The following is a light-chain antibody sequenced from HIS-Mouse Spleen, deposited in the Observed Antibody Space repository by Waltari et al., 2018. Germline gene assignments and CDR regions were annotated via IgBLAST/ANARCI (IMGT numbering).Light chain of an antibody. Sequence: SYGLTQPPSVSVAPGKPARITCGGTNIGSKSVHWCQQKPGQAPVRVVYDDSDRPSGIPERFSGSNSGNTATLTVSRVEAGDEADYYCQVWDSSSDHVVFGGGTKLTVL. CDR1: NIGSKS. V-gene: IGLV3-21*03. CDR3: QVWDSSSDHVV. J-gene: IGLJ2*01. CDR2: DDS.